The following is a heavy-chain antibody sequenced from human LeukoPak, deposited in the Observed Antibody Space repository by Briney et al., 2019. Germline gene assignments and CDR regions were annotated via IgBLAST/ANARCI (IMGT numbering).Heavy chain of an antibody. CDR3: ARPYYYDSSGYSPYGMDV. Sequence: PGGSLRLSCAASGFTFRSYGMYWVRQAPGKGLEWVAVIWYDGSNKYYADSVKGRFTISRNNSKNTLFLQMNSLKAVDTAVYYCARPYYYDSSGYSPYGMDVWGQGTTVTVSS. CDR1: GFTFRSYG. J-gene: IGHJ6*02. D-gene: IGHD3-22*01. V-gene: IGHV3-33*01. CDR2: IWYDGSNK.